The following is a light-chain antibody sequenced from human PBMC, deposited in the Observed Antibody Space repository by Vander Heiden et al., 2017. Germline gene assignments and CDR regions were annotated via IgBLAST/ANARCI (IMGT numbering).Light chain of an antibody. Sequence: SFELTQPRSLSVSPCQTASITCSAHTMGDKYVSWYQQKPGQSPELVIYQDNKRPSGIPERFSGSNSGNTATLTISGTQAMDEAGYYCQAWETTYYFVFGSGTKVTVL. V-gene: IGLV3-1*01. CDR2: QDN. CDR3: QAWETTYYFV. J-gene: IGLJ1*01. CDR1: TMGDKY.